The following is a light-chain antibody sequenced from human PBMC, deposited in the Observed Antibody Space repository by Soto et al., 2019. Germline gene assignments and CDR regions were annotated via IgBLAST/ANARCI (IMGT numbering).Light chain of an antibody. J-gene: IGLJ2*01. Sequence: QSVLTQPPSASGTPGQRVTISCSGSNSDIGSTYVYWYQQLPGTAPKLLIYRNNQRPSGVPDRFSGSKSGTSASLAISGLRSEDEGDYYCSSWDDSLSGPVVFGGGTQLTVL. CDR2: RNN. V-gene: IGLV1-47*01. CDR1: NSDIGSTY. CDR3: SSWDDSLSGPVV.